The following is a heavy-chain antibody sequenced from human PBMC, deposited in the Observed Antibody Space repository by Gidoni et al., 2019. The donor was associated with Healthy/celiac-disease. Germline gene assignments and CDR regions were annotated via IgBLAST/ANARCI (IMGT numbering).Heavy chain of an antibody. Sequence: EVQLLESGGGLVQPGGSLRLSCSAPGFPFGSSAMSWVRQAPGKGLEWVSAISGSGGSTYYADSVKGRFTISRDNSKNTLYLQMNSLRAEDTAVYYCAKDPGYCSSTSCPGFGYWGQGTLVTVSS. CDR1: GFPFGSSA. CDR2: ISGSGGST. D-gene: IGHD2-2*01. V-gene: IGHV3-23*01. CDR3: AKDPGYCSSTSCPGFGY. J-gene: IGHJ4*02.